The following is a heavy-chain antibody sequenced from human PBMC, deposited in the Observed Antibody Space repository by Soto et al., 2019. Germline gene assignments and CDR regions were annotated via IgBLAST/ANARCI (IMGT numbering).Heavy chain of an antibody. CDR2: IYYSGST. D-gene: IGHD1-26*01. Sequence: TSETLSLTCTVSGGSISSGGYYWSWIRQHPGKGLEWIGYIYYSGSTNNNPSLKSRVTISVDTSKNQFSLKLSSVTAADTAVYYCARDGGMVGAEGAFDIWGQGTMVTVSS. J-gene: IGHJ3*02. CDR3: ARDGGMVGAEGAFDI. V-gene: IGHV4-61*08. CDR1: GGSISSGGYY.